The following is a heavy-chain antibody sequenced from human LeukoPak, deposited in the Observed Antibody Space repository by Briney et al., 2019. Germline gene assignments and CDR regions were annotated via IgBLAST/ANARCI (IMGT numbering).Heavy chain of an antibody. V-gene: IGHV1-2*02. CDR2: INPNSGGT. CDR1: GYTFTGYY. CDR3: ARDLCGSGSCYRNYAFDI. J-gene: IGHJ3*02. Sequence: SVKVSCKASGYTFTGYYMHWVRQAPGQGLEWMGWINPNSGGTNYAQKFQGRVTMTRDTSISTAYMELSRLRSDDTAVYYCARDLCGSGSCYRNYAFDIWGQGTLVTVSS. D-gene: IGHD3-10*01.